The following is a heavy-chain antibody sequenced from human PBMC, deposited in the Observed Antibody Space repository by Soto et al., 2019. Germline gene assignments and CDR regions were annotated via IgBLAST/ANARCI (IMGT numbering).Heavy chain of an antibody. CDR2: GYHSVSI. D-gene: IGHD3-16*01. CDR1: GGSITYYS. Sequence: KTSETLSLTCTVSGGSITYYSWSWIRQPPGKALEWIGYGYHSVSIHYNPSLKTRVTISVDTSENQFSLRLSSVTAADTAVYYCARAFAGFGAYWYFDLWGHGTLVTVSS. V-gene: IGHV4-59*01. J-gene: IGHJ2*01. CDR3: ARAFAGFGAYWYFDL.